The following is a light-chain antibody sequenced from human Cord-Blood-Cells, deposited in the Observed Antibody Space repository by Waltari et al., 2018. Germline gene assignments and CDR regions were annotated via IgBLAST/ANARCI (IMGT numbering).Light chain of an antibody. V-gene: IGLV2-11*01. Sequence: QSALTQPRSVSGSPGQSVTISCTGTSSDVGGYNYVSWYQQHPGKAPKLMIYGVSKRPSGVPDRFSGSKSGNTASLTISGLQAEDEADYYGCSYAGSYTFSVVFGGGTKLTVL. CDR1: SSDVGGYNY. CDR2: GVS. J-gene: IGLJ2*01. CDR3: CSYAGSYTFSVV.